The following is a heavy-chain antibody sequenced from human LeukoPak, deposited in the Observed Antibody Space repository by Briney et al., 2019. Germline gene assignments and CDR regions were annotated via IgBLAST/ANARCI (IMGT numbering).Heavy chain of an antibody. D-gene: IGHD5-18*01. CDR3: AADIQLWSTAVDY. J-gene: IGHJ4*02. Sequence: PGGSLRLSCAASGFSFSTYTMNWVRQAPGKGLDWVSYISSSSSTIYYADSVKGRFTISRDNANNSLYLQMNSLRDEDTAVYYCAADIQLWSTAVDYWGQGTLVTVSS. CDR1: GFSFSTYT. CDR2: ISSSSSTI. V-gene: IGHV3-48*02.